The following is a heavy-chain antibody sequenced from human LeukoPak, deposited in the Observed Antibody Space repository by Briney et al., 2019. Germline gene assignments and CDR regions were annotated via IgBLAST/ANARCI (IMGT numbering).Heavy chain of an antibody. CDR1: GYTFTSYF. D-gene: IGHD4-17*01. J-gene: IGHJ4*02. CDR2: INPSGGST. Sequence: ASVKVSCKASGYTFTSYFMHWVRQAPGQGLDWMGIINPSGGSTSYAQKFQGRVTMTRDTSTSTVYMELSSLRSEDTAVYYCARDSADYGDYVYWGQGTLVTVSS. CDR3: ARDSADYGDYVY. V-gene: IGHV1-46*01.